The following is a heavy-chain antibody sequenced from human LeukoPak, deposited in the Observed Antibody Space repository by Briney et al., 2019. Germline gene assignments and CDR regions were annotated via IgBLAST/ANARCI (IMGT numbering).Heavy chain of an antibody. D-gene: IGHD6-13*01. V-gene: IGHV3-48*03. CDR2: ISNFGDII. J-gene: IGHJ6*03. CDR1: GFTFRNYE. Sequence: GGSLRLSCAASGFTFRNYEWNWVGRPPGKGLEWISTISNFGDIIHYADSVEGRFTISRDNAKNSLYLQMDSLRAEDTAVYYCAKDATAVVGTVYMDVWGKGTTVTISS. CDR3: AKDATAVVGTVYMDV.